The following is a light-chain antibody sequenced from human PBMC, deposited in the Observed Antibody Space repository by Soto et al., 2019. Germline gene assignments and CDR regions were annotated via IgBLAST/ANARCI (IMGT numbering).Light chain of an antibody. CDR1: QTISVS. V-gene: IGKV1-5*01. CDR2: DAS. CDR3: QQYDKYST. Sequence: IQMPQSPSTLSASVGDTVTITCRASQTISVSLAWYRQKPGKAPNLLIYDASTLQEGVPSRFSGSGSGTEFTLTVTRLQPDDFATYFCQQYDKYSTFGHGTKVDVK. J-gene: IGKJ1*01.